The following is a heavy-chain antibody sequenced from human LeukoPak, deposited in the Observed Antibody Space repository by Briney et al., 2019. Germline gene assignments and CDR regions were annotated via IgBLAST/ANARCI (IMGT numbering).Heavy chain of an antibody. V-gene: IGHV3-23*01. D-gene: IGHD2-21*02. J-gene: IGHJ3*02. Sequence: GGSLRLSCAASGFTFSNHAMNWVRQAPGKGLEWVSAISGSGYKTFYADSVKGRFTISRDNAKNSLYLQMNSLRAEDTAVYYCARVLAYCGGDCYAFDIWGQGTMVTVSS. CDR3: ARVLAYCGGDCYAFDI. CDR2: ISGSGYKT. CDR1: GFTFSNHA.